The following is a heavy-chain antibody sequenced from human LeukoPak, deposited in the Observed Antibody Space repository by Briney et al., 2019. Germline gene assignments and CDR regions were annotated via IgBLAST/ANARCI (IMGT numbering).Heavy chain of an antibody. Sequence: GGSLRLSCAASGFTFNTFNMNWVCQAPGKGLEWVSSITSRGDYIYYADSVKGRFTTSRDNAKNSLSLQLNSLRVEDTAVYYCARGHYDVLAASYKWTPDYWGQGTLVTVSS. CDR1: GFTFNTFN. CDR2: ITSRGDYI. J-gene: IGHJ4*02. CDR3: ARGHYDVLAASYKWTPDY. V-gene: IGHV3-21*01. D-gene: IGHD3-9*01.